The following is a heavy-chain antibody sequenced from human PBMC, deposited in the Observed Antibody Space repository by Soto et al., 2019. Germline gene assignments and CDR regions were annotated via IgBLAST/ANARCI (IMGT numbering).Heavy chain of an antibody. CDR2: ITVSGGNT. CDR3: ARITDQGIDS. J-gene: IGHJ5*01. D-gene: IGHD2-2*01. CDR1: GFSVTTYA. V-gene: IGHV3-23*01. Sequence: PGGSLRLSCAASGFSVTTYAMTWVRQAPGKGLEWVSEITVSGGNTFHADSVKGRVTISRDKSRNTLYLQLNSLRVEGTALYYCARITDQGIDSWGQGSLVTVSS.